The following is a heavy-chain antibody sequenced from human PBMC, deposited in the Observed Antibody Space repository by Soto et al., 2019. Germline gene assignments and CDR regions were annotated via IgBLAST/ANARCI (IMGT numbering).Heavy chain of an antibody. Sequence: ASVQVSCKASGYTFSSYAMHWVRQAPGQRLEWMGWINAGYGNTKSSQKFQDRVTISRDTSASTAYMELTSLRSEDTAVYYCARDTGDGTFDFWGQGTLVTVSS. CDR1: GYTFSSYA. CDR2: INAGYGNT. D-gene: IGHD7-27*01. J-gene: IGHJ4*02. V-gene: IGHV1-3*01. CDR3: ARDTGDGTFDF.